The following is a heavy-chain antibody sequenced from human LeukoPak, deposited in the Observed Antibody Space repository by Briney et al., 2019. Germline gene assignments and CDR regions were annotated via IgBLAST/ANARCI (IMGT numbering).Heavy chain of an antibody. CDR3: ARDLGPGERERFDY. Sequence: ASVKVSYKSSGYTFTGYYIHWVRQAPGQGLEWMGWINPNSGGTTYAQKFQGRVTVTRDTSINTAYMELSRLRSDDTAVYYCARDLGPGERERFDYWGQGTLVTVSS. J-gene: IGHJ4*02. CDR1: GYTFTGYY. D-gene: IGHD7-27*01. V-gene: IGHV1-2*02. CDR2: INPNSGGT.